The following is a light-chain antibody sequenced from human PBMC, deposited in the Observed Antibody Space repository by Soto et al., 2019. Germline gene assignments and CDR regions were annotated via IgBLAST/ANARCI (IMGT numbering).Light chain of an antibody. J-gene: IGLJ2*01. CDR2: KNN. V-gene: IGLV1-47*01. CDR1: SSNIGSNY. Sequence: QSVLTQPPSASGTPGQRITISCSGGSSNIGSNYVYWYQHLPGTAPKLLMYKNNQRPSGVPDRFSGSKSGTSASLAIDGLRSEDEADYYCASSDDSLSGVVFGGGTKLTVL. CDR3: ASSDDSLSGVV.